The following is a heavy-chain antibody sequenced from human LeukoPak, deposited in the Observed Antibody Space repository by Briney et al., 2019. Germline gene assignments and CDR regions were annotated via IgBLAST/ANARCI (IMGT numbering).Heavy chain of an antibody. CDR1: GGSISSGSYY. Sequence: PSETLSLTCTVSGGSISSGSYYWSWIRQPAGKGLEWIGRMYTSGSTNYNPSLKSRVTISVDTSKNQLSLRLSSVTATDTAVYYCARERDGSGTQRGLDYWGQGTLVTVSS. V-gene: IGHV4-61*02. J-gene: IGHJ4*02. CDR3: ARERDGSGTQRGLDY. CDR2: MYTSGST. D-gene: IGHD3-10*01.